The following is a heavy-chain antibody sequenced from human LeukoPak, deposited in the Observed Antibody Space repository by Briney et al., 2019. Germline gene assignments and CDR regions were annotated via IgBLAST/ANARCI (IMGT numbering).Heavy chain of an antibody. Sequence: SGGSLRLSCAASGFTFSIYSMNWVRQAPGKGLEWVSSISSSSNYIYYADSVKGRFTISGDNAKNSLYLQMNSLGAEDTAVYYCARSYCSGGSCSHFDYWGQGTLVTVSS. CDR2: ISSSSNYI. CDR1: GFTFSIYS. J-gene: IGHJ4*02. D-gene: IGHD2-15*01. V-gene: IGHV3-21*01. CDR3: ARSYCSGGSCSHFDY.